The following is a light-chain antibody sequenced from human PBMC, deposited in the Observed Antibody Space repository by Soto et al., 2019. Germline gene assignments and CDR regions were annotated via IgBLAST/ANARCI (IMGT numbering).Light chain of an antibody. J-gene: IGKJ1*01. V-gene: IGKV1-5*03. CDR1: QSITGW. Sequence: DIPMTQSPSTLSASVGDRVTITCRASQSITGWLAWYQQKPGKAPKLLIFRTSSLETGVPSRFSGSGSRTAFTLTISSLQPDDFATCYCQQYNSYLKSFGQGTKVEIK. CDR3: QQYNSYLKS. CDR2: RTS.